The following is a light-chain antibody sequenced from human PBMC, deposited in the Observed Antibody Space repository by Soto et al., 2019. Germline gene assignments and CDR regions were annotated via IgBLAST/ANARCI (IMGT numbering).Light chain of an antibody. CDR3: QQYNNGWT. Sequence: EIVMTQSPATLSVSPGDRATLSCRASQSVSSNLAWYQQKPGQAPRLLIYGASTRATGIPARFSGSGSGTEFTLIISSLQSEDFAVYYCQQYNNGWTFGQGTRVEI. J-gene: IGKJ1*01. CDR2: GAS. V-gene: IGKV3-15*01. CDR1: QSVSSN.